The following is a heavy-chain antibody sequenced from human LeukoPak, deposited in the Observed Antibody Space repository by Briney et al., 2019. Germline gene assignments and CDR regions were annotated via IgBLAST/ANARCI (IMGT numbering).Heavy chain of an antibody. V-gene: IGHV4-59*13. CDR3: ARTMNKPNPDVFDI. D-gene: IGHD2/OR15-2a*01. J-gene: IGHJ3*02. CDR1: GDSISYYY. CDR2: IYYRGTT. Sequence: SETLSLTCTVSGDSISYYYWSCIRRPPGKGLVWIGNIYYRGTTNYNPSLKGRVTISHATSKNQFFPRLSSVTATDTAVYYCARTMNKPNPDVFDIWGQGTKVTVSS.